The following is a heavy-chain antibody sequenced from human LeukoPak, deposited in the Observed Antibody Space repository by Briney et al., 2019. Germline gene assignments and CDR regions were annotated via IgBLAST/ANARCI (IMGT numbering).Heavy chain of an antibody. J-gene: IGHJ4*02. CDR1: GFTFSSYD. CDR2: ISGSGGSK. CDR3: AKDRDKRWFGELLRYAYYFDY. V-gene: IGHV3-23*01. D-gene: IGHD3-10*01. Sequence: GGYLRLSCAASGFTFSSYDMSRDRHAPGQGREWVTDISGSGGSKYHAYSVKGRFTISRDNTKNTLYLQMNSLRAEDTAVYYCAKDRDKRWFGELLRYAYYFDYWRQGTLLTLPS.